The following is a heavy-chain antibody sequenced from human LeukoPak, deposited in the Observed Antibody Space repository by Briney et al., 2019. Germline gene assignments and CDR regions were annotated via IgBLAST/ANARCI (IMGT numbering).Heavy chain of an antibody. CDR1: GFTFSSYA. V-gene: IGHV3-23*01. Sequence: GGSLRLSCAASGFTFSSYAMSWVRQAPGKGLEWVSAISGSGGSTYYADSVKGRFTISGDNSKNTLYLQMNSLRAEDTAVYYCAKDQAEYYYDSSGYWLYWGQGTLVTVSS. J-gene: IGHJ4*02. D-gene: IGHD3-22*01. CDR3: AKDQAEYYYDSSGYWLY. CDR2: ISGSGGST.